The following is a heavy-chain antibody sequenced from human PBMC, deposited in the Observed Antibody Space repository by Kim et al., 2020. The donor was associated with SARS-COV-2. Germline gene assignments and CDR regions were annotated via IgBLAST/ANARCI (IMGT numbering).Heavy chain of an antibody. V-gene: IGHV4-30-4*01. D-gene: IGHD2-21*01. CDR3: ARGVVIAIGFDY. CDR2: IYYSGST. J-gene: IGHJ4*02. Sequence: SETLSLTCTVSGGSISSGDYYWSWIRQPPGKGLEWIGYIYYSGSTYYNPSLKSRVTISVDTSKNKFSLKLSSVTAADTAVYYCARGVVIAIGFDYWGQGTLVSVSS. CDR1: GGSISSGDYY.